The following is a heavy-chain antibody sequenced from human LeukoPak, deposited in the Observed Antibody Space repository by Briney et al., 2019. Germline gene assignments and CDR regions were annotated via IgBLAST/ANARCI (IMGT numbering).Heavy chain of an antibody. CDR2: ISGSGGST. CDR1: GFTFSSYG. CDR3: AKEGDRDIVVVPAPFDY. J-gene: IGHJ4*02. Sequence: GGTLRLSCAASGFTFSSYGMSWVRQAPGKGLEWVSAISGSGGSTYYADSVKGRFTISRDNSKNTLYLQMNSLGAEDTAVYYCAKEGDRDIVVVPAPFDYWGQGTLVTVSS. V-gene: IGHV3-23*01. D-gene: IGHD2-2*01.